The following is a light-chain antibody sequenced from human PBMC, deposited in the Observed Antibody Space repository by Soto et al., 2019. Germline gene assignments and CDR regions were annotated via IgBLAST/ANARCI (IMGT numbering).Light chain of an antibody. CDR3: QRYNNWWT. CDR1: QSVSNN. CDR2: GAS. J-gene: IGKJ1*01. Sequence: EIVMTQSPATLSVSPGERATLSCRASQSVSNNLAWYQKKPDQPPRRLIYGASTRATRIPSRFSGSGSGTEFTLTISSLQSEDFAVYYCQRYNNWWTFGQGTRVEIK. V-gene: IGKV3-15*01.